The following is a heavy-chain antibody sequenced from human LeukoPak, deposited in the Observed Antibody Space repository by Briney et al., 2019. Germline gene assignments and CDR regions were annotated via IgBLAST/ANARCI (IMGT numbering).Heavy chain of an antibody. J-gene: IGHJ5*02. CDR1: GGSISSYY. CDR2: IYYSGST. V-gene: IGHV4-59*12. CDR3: ARDYYDSSGPLYWFDP. Sequence: PSETLSLTCTVSGGSISSYYWSWIRQPPGKGLEWIGYIYYSGSTNYNPSLKSRVTISVDTSKNQFSLKLSSVTAADTAVYYCARDYYDSSGPLYWFDPWGQGTLVTVSS. D-gene: IGHD3-22*01.